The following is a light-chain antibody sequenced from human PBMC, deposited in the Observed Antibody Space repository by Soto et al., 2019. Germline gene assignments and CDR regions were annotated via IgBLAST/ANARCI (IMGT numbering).Light chain of an antibody. J-gene: IGKJ1*01. V-gene: IGKV3-15*01. CDR3: QQYNNWPPWT. CDR1: QSVTTS. Sequence: EVVMTQSPATLSVSPGERATLSCRASQSVTTSMAWYQQKPGQAPRLLIYGASTRATGTPARFSGSGSGTDFTLTISSLQSEDFAVYYCQQYNNWPPWTFGQGTKVDIK. CDR2: GAS.